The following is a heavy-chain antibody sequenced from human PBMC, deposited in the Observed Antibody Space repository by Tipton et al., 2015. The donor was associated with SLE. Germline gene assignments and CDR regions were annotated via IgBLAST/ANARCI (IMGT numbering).Heavy chain of an antibody. CDR1: GFTFSSYA. CDR3: AKEQNIAAAGKGGKNY. J-gene: IGHJ4*02. D-gene: IGHD6-13*01. CDR2: ISSNGGST. Sequence: GSLRLSCSASGFTFSSYAMHWVRQAPGKGLEYVSAISSNGGSTYYADSVKGRFTISRDNSKNTLYLQMNSLRAEDTAVYYCAKEQNIAAAGKGGKNYWGQGTMVTVSS. V-gene: IGHV3-64*04.